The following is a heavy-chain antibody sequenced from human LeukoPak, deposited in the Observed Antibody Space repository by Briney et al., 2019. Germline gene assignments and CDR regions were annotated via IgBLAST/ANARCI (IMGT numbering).Heavy chain of an antibody. CDR3: AKGPTYYYDSSGYPSDY. CDR1: GFTFSNYA. D-gene: IGHD3-22*01. CDR2: ISGSGGST. Sequence: GGSLRLSCAASGFTFSNYAMSWVRQAPGKGLEWVSAISGSGGSTYYADSVKGRFTISRDNSKNTLYLQMNSLRAEDTAVYYCAKGPTYYYDSSGYPSDYWGQGTLVTVSS. J-gene: IGHJ4*02. V-gene: IGHV3-23*01.